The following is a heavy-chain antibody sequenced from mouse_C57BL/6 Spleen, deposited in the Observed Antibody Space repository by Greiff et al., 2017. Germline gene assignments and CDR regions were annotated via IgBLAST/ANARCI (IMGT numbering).Heavy chain of an antibody. CDR1: GYTFTDYN. Sequence: EVQLQQSGPELVKPGASVKIPCKASGYTFTDYNMDWVKQSHGKSLEWIGDINPNNGGTIYNQKFKGKATLTVDKSSSTAYMGLRSLTSEDTAVXYSARPHYYYGSSYGFAYWGKGTLVTVSA. CDR3: ARPHYYYGSSYGFAY. D-gene: IGHD1-1*01. V-gene: IGHV1-18*01. CDR2: INPNNGGT. J-gene: IGHJ3*01.